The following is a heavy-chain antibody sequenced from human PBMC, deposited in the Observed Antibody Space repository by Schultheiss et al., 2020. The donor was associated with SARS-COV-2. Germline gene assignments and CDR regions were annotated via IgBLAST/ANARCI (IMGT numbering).Heavy chain of an antibody. CDR1: GFTFSSYS. CDR2: ISSSSSYI. V-gene: IGHV3-21*04. J-gene: IGHJ4*02. CDR3: ANHHSSSWSLFDY. D-gene: IGHD6-13*01. Sequence: GGSLRLSCAASGFTFSSYSMNWVRQAPGKGLEWVSSISSSSSYIYYADSVKGRFTISRDNSKNTLNLQMNSLRAEDTAVYYCANHHSSSWSLFDYWGQGTLVTVSS.